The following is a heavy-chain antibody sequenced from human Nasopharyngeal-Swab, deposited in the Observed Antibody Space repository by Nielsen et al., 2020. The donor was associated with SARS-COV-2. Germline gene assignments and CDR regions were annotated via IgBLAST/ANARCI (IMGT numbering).Heavy chain of an antibody. CDR2: IYYSGST. Sequence: SETLSLTCTVSGGSISSYYWSWIRQPPGKGLEWIGYIYYSGSTNYNPSLKSRVTISVDTSKNQFSLKLSSVTAAGTAVYYCARVYSTTAHYYYGMDVWGQGTTVTVSS. V-gene: IGHV4-59*01. J-gene: IGHJ6*02. D-gene: IGHD2-2*01. CDR1: GGSISSYY. CDR3: ARVYSTTAHYYYGMDV.